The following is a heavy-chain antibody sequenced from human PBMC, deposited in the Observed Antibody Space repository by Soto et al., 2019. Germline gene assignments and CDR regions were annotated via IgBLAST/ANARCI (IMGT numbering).Heavy chain of an antibody. J-gene: IGHJ4*02. CDR3: ARDPGYCSGSRCFTVFDS. V-gene: IGHV3-7*01. Sequence: LRLSCAASGFTFSNYWMTWVRHAPGKGLEWVANIKQDGSEREYEDSVKGRFIISRDNTQNSLYLQMNSLRAEDTALYYCARDPGYCSGSRCFTVFDSWGQGTPVTVSS. D-gene: IGHD2-2*03. CDR2: IKQDGSER. CDR1: GFTFSNYW.